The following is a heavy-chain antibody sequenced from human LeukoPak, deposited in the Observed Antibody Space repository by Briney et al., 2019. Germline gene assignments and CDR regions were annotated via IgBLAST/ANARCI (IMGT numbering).Heavy chain of an antibody. CDR1: GFTFSDYY. Sequence: WGSLRLSCAASGFTFSDYYMSWVRQAPGKGLEWVSYISSSGSTIYYADSVKGRFTISRDNAKNSLYLQMNSLRAEDTAVYYCARDGGAYGDYVEYFQHWGQGTLVTVSS. J-gene: IGHJ1*01. CDR3: ARDGGAYGDYVEYFQH. V-gene: IGHV3-11*01. CDR2: ISSSGSTI. D-gene: IGHD4-17*01.